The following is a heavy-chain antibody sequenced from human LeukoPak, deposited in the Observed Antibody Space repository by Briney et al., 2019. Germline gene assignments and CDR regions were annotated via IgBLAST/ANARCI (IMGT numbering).Heavy chain of an antibody. CDR1: GYTFNTYG. D-gene: IGHD3-10*01. V-gene: IGHV7-4-1*02. J-gene: IGHJ4*02. CDR3: ARGSIGAPHHFDY. Sequence: ASVKVSCKASGYTFNTYGMNWVRQAPGQGLEGMGWINTNTGNPTYAQGFTGRFVFSLDTSVSTAYLQISSLKAEDTAVYYCARGSIGAPHHFDYWGQGTLVTVSS. CDR2: INTNTGNP.